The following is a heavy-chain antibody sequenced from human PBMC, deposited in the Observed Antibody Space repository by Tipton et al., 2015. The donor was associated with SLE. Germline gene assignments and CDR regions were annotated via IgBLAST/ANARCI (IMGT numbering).Heavy chain of an antibody. CDR3: AREGGITGTDDAFDI. J-gene: IGHJ3*02. CDR1: GSTFTSYY. V-gene: IGHV1-46*01. D-gene: IGHD1-20*01. CDR2: ISPSAGST. Sequence: QLVQSGAEVKKPGASVKVSCKASGSTFTSYYVHWVRQAPGQGLEWMGIISPSAGSTSYSQKFQGRVTMTRDTSTSTVYMELSSLRSEDTAVYYCAREGGITGTDDAFDIWGQGTMVTVSS.